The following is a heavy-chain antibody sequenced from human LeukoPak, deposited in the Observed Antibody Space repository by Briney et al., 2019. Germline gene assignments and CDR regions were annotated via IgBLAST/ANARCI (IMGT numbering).Heavy chain of an antibody. CDR3: ARLSPVNDDAFDI. V-gene: IGHV4-4*09. CDR1: GGSISSYY. D-gene: IGHD1-1*01. J-gene: IGHJ3*02. Sequence: PSETLSLTCTVSGGSISSYYWSWIRQPPGKGLEWIGYIYTSGSTNYNPSLKSRVTISVDTSKNKFSLKLSSVTAADTAVYYCARLSPVNDDAFDIWGQGTMVTVSS. CDR2: IYTSGST.